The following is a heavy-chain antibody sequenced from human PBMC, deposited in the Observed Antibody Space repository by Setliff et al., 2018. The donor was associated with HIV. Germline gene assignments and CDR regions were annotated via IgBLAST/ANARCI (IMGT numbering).Heavy chain of an antibody. Sequence: GGSLRLSCVVSGFTSSTYEVNWVRQAPGKGLEWVSCISSSGTTISYADSVKGRFTISRDNAKNSLYLQMNSLRAEDTAVYYCARDGGWGGQGTLVTVSS. V-gene: IGHV3-48*03. CDR3: ARDGGW. J-gene: IGHJ4*02. CDR1: GFTSSTYE. CDR2: ISSSGTTI. D-gene: IGHD1-26*01.